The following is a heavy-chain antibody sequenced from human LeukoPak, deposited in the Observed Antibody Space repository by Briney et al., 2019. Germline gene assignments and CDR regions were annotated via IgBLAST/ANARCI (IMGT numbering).Heavy chain of an antibody. Sequence: PGGSLRLSCAASKFAFSSYAMSWVRQAPGEGLEWVSAISGGGGNTYYADSVKGRFTISRDNSENTLYLQMNSLRAEDTAVYYCGKNRYSGSLSPFDIWGQGTMVTVSS. V-gene: IGHV3-23*01. CDR3: GKNRYSGSLSPFDI. J-gene: IGHJ3*02. D-gene: IGHD1-26*01. CDR1: KFAFSSYA. CDR2: ISGGGGNT.